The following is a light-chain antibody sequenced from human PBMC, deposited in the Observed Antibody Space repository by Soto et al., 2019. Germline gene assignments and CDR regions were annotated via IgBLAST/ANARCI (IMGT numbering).Light chain of an antibody. CDR2: EGS. J-gene: IGLJ2*01. CDR1: SSDVGSYNL. V-gene: IGLV2-23*01. Sequence: QSALTQPASVSGSPGQSITISCTGTSSDVGSYNLVSWYQQHPGKAPKLMIYEGSKRPSGVSNRFSGSKSGNTASLTISGLQAEDEADYYCCSYADSSTYVVFGEGTKLTVL. CDR3: CSYADSSTYVV.